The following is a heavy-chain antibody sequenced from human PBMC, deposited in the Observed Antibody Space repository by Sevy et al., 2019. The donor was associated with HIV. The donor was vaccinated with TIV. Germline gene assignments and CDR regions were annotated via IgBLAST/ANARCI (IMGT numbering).Heavy chain of an antibody. Sequence: GGSLRLSCAASGFTFSNAWMSWVRQAPGKGLEWVGRIKSKTDGGTTDYAAPVKGRFTISRDDSKITLYLQMNSLKTEDTAVYYCTTWGLATTDEGAFDIWGQGTMVTVSS. CDR2: IKSKTDGGTT. J-gene: IGHJ3*02. CDR1: GFTFSNAW. V-gene: IGHV3-15*01. CDR3: TTWGLATTDEGAFDI. D-gene: IGHD5-12*01.